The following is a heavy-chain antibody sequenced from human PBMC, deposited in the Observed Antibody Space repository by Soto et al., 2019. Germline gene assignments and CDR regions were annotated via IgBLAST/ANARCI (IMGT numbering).Heavy chain of an antibody. D-gene: IGHD1-26*01. V-gene: IGHV3-7*01. Sequence: EVQLVESGGGLVQPGGSLRLSCAASGFTFSSYWMSWVRQAPGQGLEWVANIKQDGSEKYYVDSVKGRFTISRDNAKNSLYLQMNSLRAEDTAVYYCARDFRRWELHYVDYWGQGTLVTVSS. J-gene: IGHJ4*02. CDR1: GFTFSSYW. CDR3: ARDFRRWELHYVDY. CDR2: IKQDGSEK.